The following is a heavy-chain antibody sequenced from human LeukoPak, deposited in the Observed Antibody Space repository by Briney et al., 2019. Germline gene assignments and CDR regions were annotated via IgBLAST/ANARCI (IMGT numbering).Heavy chain of an antibody. CDR1: GFTFSSSW. D-gene: IGHD1-7*01. CDR3: ARAGNYYFDL. V-gene: IGHV3-74*01. CDR2: MNADGRTI. J-gene: IGHJ2*01. Sequence: GGSLRLSCAASGFTFSSSWMHWVRQGPGKGLVWVARMNADGRTINYADSVKGRFTISRDNAKNTLHLQMNSLRTEDAAVYYCARAGNYYFDLWGRGTQVTVSS.